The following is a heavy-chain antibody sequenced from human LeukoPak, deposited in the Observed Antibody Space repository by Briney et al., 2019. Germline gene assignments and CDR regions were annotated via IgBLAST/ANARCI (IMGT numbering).Heavy chain of an antibody. Sequence: ASVKVSCKASGYTFTGYYMHWVRQAPGQGLEWMGWTIPNSGGTNYAQKFQGRVTMTGDTSISTAYMELSRLRSDDTAVYYCARGPVATIGGDYWGQGTLVTVSS. J-gene: IGHJ4*02. V-gene: IGHV1-2*02. CDR1: GYTFTGYY. CDR3: ARGPVATIGGDY. D-gene: IGHD5-24*01. CDR2: TIPNSGGT.